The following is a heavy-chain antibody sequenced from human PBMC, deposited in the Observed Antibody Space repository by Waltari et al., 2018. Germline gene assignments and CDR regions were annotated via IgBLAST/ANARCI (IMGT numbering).Heavy chain of an antibody. CDR1: GGSFSGYY. CDR2: INHSGSP. CDR3: GRGGLRYFGWWGERVYI. V-gene: IGHV4-34*01. J-gene: IGHJ3*02. D-gene: IGHD3-9*01. Sequence: QVQLQQWGAGLLKPSETLSLTCAVYGGSFSGYYWSWIRQPPGKGLEWIGEINHSGSPKQNPSLKGRGTISVNPSKNHVLLKVRFWTGADTAFVYCGRGGLRYFGWWGERVYIWGQRTMVTVSS.